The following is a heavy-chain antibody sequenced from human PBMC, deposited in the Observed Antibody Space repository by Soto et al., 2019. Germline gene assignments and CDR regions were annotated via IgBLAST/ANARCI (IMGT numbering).Heavy chain of an antibody. J-gene: IGHJ5*02. CDR1: GFTFSSYA. Sequence: GGSLRLSCAASGFTFSSYAMHWVRQAPGKGLEWVAVISYDGSNKYYADSVKGRFTISRDNSKNTLYLQMNSLRAEDTAVYYCARAAADYLPRGFDPWGQGTLVTVSS. V-gene: IGHV3-30-3*01. D-gene: IGHD6-13*01. CDR3: ARAAADYLPRGFDP. CDR2: ISYDGSNK.